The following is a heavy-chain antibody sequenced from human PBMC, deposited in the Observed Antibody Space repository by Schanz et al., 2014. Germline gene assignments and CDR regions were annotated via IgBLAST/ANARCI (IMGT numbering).Heavy chain of an antibody. CDR3: ARDRGYCSGGSCLTFDY. CDR2: ISYDGSNK. D-gene: IGHD2-15*01. V-gene: IGHV3-30-3*01. Sequence: QEQLVESGGGLVKPGGSLRLSCAAYGFTLSSYAMHWVRQAPGKGLEWVAVISYDGSNKYYADSVKGRFTISRDNSKNTLYLQMNTLRAEDTAVYYCARDRGYCSGGSCLTFDYCGQGTLVTVSS. CDR1: GFTLSSYA. J-gene: IGHJ4*02.